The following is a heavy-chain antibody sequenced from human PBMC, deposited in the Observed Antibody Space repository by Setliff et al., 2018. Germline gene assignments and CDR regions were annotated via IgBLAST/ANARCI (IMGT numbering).Heavy chain of an antibody. D-gene: IGHD3-3*01. CDR2: ISSSSSTI. Sequence: GGSLRLSCAASGFTFSSSSMNWVRQAPGKGLEWVSYISSSSSTIYYADSVKGRFTLSRDNAKNSLYLQMNSLRAEDTAVYYCARIAGAVANWGQGTLVTVSS. CDR1: GFTFSSSS. V-gene: IGHV3-48*01. J-gene: IGHJ4*02. CDR3: ARIAGAVAN.